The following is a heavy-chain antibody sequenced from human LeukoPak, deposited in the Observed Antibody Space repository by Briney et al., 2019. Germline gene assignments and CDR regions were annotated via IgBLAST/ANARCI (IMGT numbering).Heavy chain of an antibody. D-gene: IGHD5-24*01. J-gene: IGHJ4*02. CDR2: ISSNGGST. CDR3: VKDGPGDGLYFDY. Sequence: PGGSLRLSCSASGFTFSSYAMHWVRQAPGKGLEYVSAISSNGGSTYYADSVKGRFTISRDNSKNTLYLQMSSLRAEDTAVYYRVKDGPGDGLYFDYWGQGTLVTVSS. CDR1: GFTFSSYA. V-gene: IGHV3-64D*06.